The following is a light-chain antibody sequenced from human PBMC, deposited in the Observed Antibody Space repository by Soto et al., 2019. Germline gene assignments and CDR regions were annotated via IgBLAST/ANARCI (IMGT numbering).Light chain of an antibody. J-gene: IGLJ3*02. CDR1: YSNIGSNF. CDR3: SSWDDSLDGPA. V-gene: IGLV1-44*01. Sequence: QSVLTQPPSASASPGQTVTISCSGRYSNIGSNFVSWYQRLPGTAPKLLIYSINQRPSGVPDRFSGSKSGTSASLTISGLQSEDEADYLCSSWDDSLDGPAFGGGTQLTVL. CDR2: SIN.